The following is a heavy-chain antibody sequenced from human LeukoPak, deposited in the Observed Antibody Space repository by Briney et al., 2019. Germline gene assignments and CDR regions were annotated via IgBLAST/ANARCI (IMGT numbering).Heavy chain of an antibody. CDR3: AREVYWNTGFDY. CDR1: GGTFSSYA. CDR2: IIPIFGTA. V-gene: IGHV1-69*05. Sequence: SVKVSCKASGGTFSSYAISWVRQVPGQGLEWMGGIIPIFGTANYAQKFQGRVTITTDESTGTAYMELSSLRSEDTAVYYCAREVYWNTGFDYWGQGTLVTVSS. D-gene: IGHD1/OR15-1a*01. J-gene: IGHJ4*02.